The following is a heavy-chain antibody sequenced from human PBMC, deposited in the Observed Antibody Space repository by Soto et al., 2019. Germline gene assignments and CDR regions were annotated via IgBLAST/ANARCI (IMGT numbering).Heavy chain of an antibody. D-gene: IGHD3-22*01. V-gene: IGHV4-59*01. CDR3: ASTYYYDSSGYFAFDI. Sequence: SETLSLTCTVSGGSISSYYWSWIRQPPGKGLEWIGYIYYSRSTNYNPALKSRVTISVDTSKNQFSLKLSSVTAADTDVYYCASTYYYDSSGYFAFDIWGQGTMVTVSS. CDR2: IYYSRST. J-gene: IGHJ3*02. CDR1: GGSISSYY.